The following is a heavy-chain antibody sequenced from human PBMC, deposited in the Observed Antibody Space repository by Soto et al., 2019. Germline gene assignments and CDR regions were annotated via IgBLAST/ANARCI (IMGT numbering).Heavy chain of an antibody. Sequence: QVQLVQSGAEVKKPGASVKVSCKASGYTFTSYGISWVRQAPGQGLEWMGWISAYNGNTNYAQKLQGRVTMTTDPSTSTAYMELRSLRSDDTAVYYCARDRGSCPKKGFANWFDPWGQGTLVTVSS. CDR2: ISAYNGNT. D-gene: IGHD3-10*01. CDR3: ARDRGSCPKKGFANWFDP. J-gene: IGHJ5*02. V-gene: IGHV1-18*04. CDR1: GYTFTSYG.